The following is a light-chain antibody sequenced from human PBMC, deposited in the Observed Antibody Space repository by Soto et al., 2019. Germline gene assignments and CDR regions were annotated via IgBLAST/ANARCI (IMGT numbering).Light chain of an antibody. J-gene: IGKJ2*01. CDR3: QQYNSWPPHT. V-gene: IGKV3-15*01. Sequence: EIVMTQSPATLSVSPGERATLSCRVSQSVSTNLAWYQQKPGQAPRLLIYGASTRANGIPARFSGSGSGTEFTLTISSLQSEDFAVYYCQQYNSWPPHTFGQGTKLEI. CDR1: QSVSTN. CDR2: GAS.